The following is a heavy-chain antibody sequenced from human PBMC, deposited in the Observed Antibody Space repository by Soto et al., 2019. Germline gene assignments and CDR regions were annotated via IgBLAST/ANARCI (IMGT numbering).Heavy chain of an antibody. J-gene: IGHJ4*02. CDR1: GASISSRSYY. Sequence: SESLSLTGTVTGASISSRSYYWGWILQPPGKGLEWIGSICYGGSTYNSPSLRSRVSMSIGTSKDQFSLKLKSVTAADTALYFCARQRTSVVTQVYFAVWAPGSLVTVS. CDR3: ARQRTSVVTQVYFAV. CDR2: ICYGGST. V-gene: IGHV4-39*01. D-gene: IGHD2-21*02.